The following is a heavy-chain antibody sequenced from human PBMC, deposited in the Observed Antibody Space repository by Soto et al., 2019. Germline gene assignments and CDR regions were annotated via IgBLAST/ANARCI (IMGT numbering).Heavy chain of an antibody. D-gene: IGHD6-13*01. CDR2: IYSGGNT. Sequence: GGSLRLSCAASGFAVSGNYLSWVRQTPGKGLEWVSTIYSGGNTYYEDSVKGRFIISRDTSKNTLYLQMNSLRADDTAVYYCAREGMAAPGHYYYYMDVWGKGTTVTVSS. CDR3: AREGMAAPGHYYYYMDV. V-gene: IGHV3-66*01. CDR1: GFAVSGNY. J-gene: IGHJ6*03.